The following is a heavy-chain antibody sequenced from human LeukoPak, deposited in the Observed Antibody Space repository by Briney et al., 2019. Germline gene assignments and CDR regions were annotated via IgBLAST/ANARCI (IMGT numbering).Heavy chain of an antibody. Sequence: QPGGSLRLSCEASGFTFSSYIMTWVRQAPGKGLEWVSTIKGSAEATFYADSVKDRFTISRDNSKNTLYLQMNSLRADDTALYFCARDHESSGYPTSGYWGQGTLVTVSS. CDR2: IKGSAEAT. V-gene: IGHV3-23*01. CDR1: GFTFSSYI. CDR3: ARDHESSGYPTSGY. J-gene: IGHJ4*02. D-gene: IGHD3-22*01.